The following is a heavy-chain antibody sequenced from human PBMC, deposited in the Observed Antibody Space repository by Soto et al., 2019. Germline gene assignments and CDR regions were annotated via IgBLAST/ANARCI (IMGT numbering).Heavy chain of an antibody. CDR2: INPNSGGT. D-gene: IGHD2-2*01. CDR1: GYTFTDYY. J-gene: IGHJ5*02. V-gene: IGHV1-2*02. Sequence: QVQLVQSGAEVKKPGASVKVSCKASGYTFTDYYMHWVRQAPGQGLEWMGWINPNSGGTNYAQKFQGRVTMTRDTSIITAYMELSRLRSADTAVYYCARDVVVVPVTSPWGQGTLVTVSS. CDR3: ARDVVVVPVTSP.